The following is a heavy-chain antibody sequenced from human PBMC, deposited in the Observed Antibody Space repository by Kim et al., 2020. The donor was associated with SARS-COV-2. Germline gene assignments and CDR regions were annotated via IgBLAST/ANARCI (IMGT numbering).Heavy chain of an antibody. D-gene: IGHD2-2*01. J-gene: IGHJ5*02. CDR1: GYSFSSSW. CDR2: IYLGDSDT. Sequence: GESLKISCKGSGYSFSSSWIAWVRQMPGKGLEWMGIIYLGDSDTRYSPSFQGQVTISADKSISTAYLQWSSLKASDTAIYYCVKHTTSSPDPWGQGTLVTVSS. V-gene: IGHV5-51*01. CDR3: VKHTTSSPDP.